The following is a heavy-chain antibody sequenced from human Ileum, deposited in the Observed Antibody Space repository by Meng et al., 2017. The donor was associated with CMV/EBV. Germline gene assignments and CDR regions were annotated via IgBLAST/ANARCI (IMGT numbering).Heavy chain of an antibody. Sequence: GESLKISCAASGFTFSSYSMNWVRQAPGKGLEWVANIRQDGMTIYYVDSVKGRFTISRDNAKNSLYLQMNRLRPEDTGLYYCAKVHAVHFDSWGQGTLVTVSS. CDR2: IRQDGMTI. CDR3: AKVHAVHFDS. D-gene: IGHD2-8*01. J-gene: IGHJ4*02. V-gene: IGHV3-7*01. CDR1: GFTFSSYS.